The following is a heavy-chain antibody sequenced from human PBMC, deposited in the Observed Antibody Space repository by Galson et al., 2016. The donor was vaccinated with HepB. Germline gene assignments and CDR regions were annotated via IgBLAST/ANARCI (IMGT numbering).Heavy chain of an antibody. D-gene: IGHD3-10*01. CDR1: GYTLSSYV. J-gene: IGHJ3*02. CDR3: ARDREIVNFGSGSLVAFDI. Sequence: SVKVSCKASGYTLSSYVMHWVRQAPGQRLKWMGWINAGNGDTKYSQKFQGRVTFTSDTSASTAYMQLSSVRSEDTAVYFCARDREIVNFGSGSLVAFDIWGQGTMVTVSS. CDR2: INAGNGDT. V-gene: IGHV1-3*01.